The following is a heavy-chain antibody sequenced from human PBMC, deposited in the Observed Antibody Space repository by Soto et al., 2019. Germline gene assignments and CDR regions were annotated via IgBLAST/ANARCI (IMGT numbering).Heavy chain of an antibody. J-gene: IGHJ6*01. Sequence: QVQLVQSGAEVKNPGASVKVSCKASGYTFTRYGIGWARQAPGQGLEWMGWINTYNGNTNYAQNVQGRVTLTTDTSTSTAYMELRSLRPNDTAIYYCAMVDVYVTPSPQDVW. D-gene: IGHD3-16*01. V-gene: IGHV1-18*01. CDR2: INTYNGNT. CDR3: AMVDVYVTPSPQDV. CDR1: GYTFTRYG.